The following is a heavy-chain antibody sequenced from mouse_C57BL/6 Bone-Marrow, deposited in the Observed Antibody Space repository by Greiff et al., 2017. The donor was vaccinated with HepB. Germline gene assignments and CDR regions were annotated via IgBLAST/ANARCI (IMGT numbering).Heavy chain of an antibody. CDR2: IDPENGDT. Sequence: VQLQQSGAELVRPGASVKLSCTASGFNIKDDYMHWVKQRPEQGLEWIGWIDPENGDTEYASKFQGKATITADTSSNTAYLQLSSLTSEDTAVYYCLDGLIFDYWGQGTTLTVSS. J-gene: IGHJ2*01. CDR3: LDGLIFDY. D-gene: IGHD1-1*01. V-gene: IGHV14-4*01. CDR1: GFNIKDDY.